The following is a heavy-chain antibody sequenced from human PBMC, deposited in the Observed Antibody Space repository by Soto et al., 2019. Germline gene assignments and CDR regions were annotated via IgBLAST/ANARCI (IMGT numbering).Heavy chain of an antibody. CDR1: GGSISSYY. CDR2: IYYSGST. Sequence: SETLSLTCTVSGGSISSYYWSWIRQPPGKGLEWIGYIYYSGSTNYNPSLKSRVTISVDTSKNQFPLKLSSVTAADTAVYYCARTAGAYCGGDCYSNYFDYWGQGTLVTVSS. D-gene: IGHD2-21*02. J-gene: IGHJ4*02. V-gene: IGHV4-59*01. CDR3: ARTAGAYCGGDCYSNYFDY.